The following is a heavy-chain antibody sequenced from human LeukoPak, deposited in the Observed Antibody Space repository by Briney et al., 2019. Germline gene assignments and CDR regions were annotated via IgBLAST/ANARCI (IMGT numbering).Heavy chain of an antibody. CDR3: ARGPVKTHGMDV. V-gene: IGHV1-8*01. Sequence: ASVKVSCKASGYTFTSYDINWVRQATGQGLEWMGWKNPTSGRTGFAQSFQGRLTMTTDTSTSTAYMEKSSLTSEDTAVYYCARGPVKTHGMDVWGQGTTVTVSS. CDR2: KNPTSGRT. J-gene: IGHJ6*02. CDR1: GYTFTSYD.